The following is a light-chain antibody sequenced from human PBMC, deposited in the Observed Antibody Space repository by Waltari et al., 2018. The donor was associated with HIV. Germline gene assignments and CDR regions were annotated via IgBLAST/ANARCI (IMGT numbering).Light chain of an antibody. CDR1: SSNIWRNY. J-gene: IGLJ3*02. Sequence: QSVLTQPPSVSAAPGQKVTISCSGSSSNIWRNYVSCYQQLPGAAPKLLIYDNTERPSGIPDRFSGSKSGTSATLGITGLQTGDEADYYCGTWDSSLGGWVFGGGTKLAVL. V-gene: IGLV1-51*01. CDR2: DNT. CDR3: GTWDSSLGGWV.